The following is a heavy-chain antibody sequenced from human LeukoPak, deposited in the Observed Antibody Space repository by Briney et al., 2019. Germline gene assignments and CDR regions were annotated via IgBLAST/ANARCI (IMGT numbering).Heavy chain of an antibody. CDR2: IYYSGST. Sequence: SETLSLTCTVSGGSISSYYWSWIRQPPGKGLEWIGYIYYSGSTNYNPSLKSRVTISVDTSKNQFSLKLSSVTAADTAVYYCASSTAAIDDWFDPWGQGTLVTVSS. CDR3: ASSTAAIDDWFDP. CDR1: GGSISSYY. V-gene: IGHV4-59*01. J-gene: IGHJ5*02. D-gene: IGHD2-2*02.